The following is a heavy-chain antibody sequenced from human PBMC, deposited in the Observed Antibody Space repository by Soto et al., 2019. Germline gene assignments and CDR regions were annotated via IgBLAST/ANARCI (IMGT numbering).Heavy chain of an antibody. CDR1: GFTFSSYA. D-gene: IGHD3-22*01. V-gene: IGHV3-30*04. CDR2: ISYDGSNK. CDR3: ARYQGHYDSIGYDAFDI. J-gene: IGHJ3*02. Sequence: GESLKISCAASGFTFSSYAMHWVRQAPGKGLEWVAVISYDGSNKYYADSVKGRFTISRDNSKNPLYLQMNSLRAEDTAVYYCARYQGHYDSIGYDAFDIWGQGTMVTVSS.